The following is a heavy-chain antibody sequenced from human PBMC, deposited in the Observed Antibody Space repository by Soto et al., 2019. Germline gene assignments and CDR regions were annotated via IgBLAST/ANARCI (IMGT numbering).Heavy chain of an antibody. CDR3: ARGNVLRYFDWLSHFDY. CDR1: GYTFTSYA. CDR2: INAGNGNT. J-gene: IGHJ4*02. Sequence: XSVKVSCTASGYTFTSYAMHWVRQAPGQRLEWMGWINAGNGNTKYSQKFQGRVTITRDTSASTAYMELSSLRSEDTAVYYCARGNVLRYFDWLSHFDYWGQGTLVTVSS. V-gene: IGHV1-3*01. D-gene: IGHD3-9*01.